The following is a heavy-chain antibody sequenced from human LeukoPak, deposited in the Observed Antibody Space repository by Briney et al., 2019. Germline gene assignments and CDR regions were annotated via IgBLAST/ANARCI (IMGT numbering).Heavy chain of an antibody. CDR1: GFTFSSYA. D-gene: IGHD7-27*01. V-gene: IGHV4-59*01. CDR3: ARGELGIDAFDI. J-gene: IGHJ3*02. CDR2: IYYSGST. Sequence: PGGSLRLSCAASGFTFSSYAMSWIRQPPGKGLEWIGYIYYSGSTNYNPSLKSRVTISVDTSKNQFSLKLSSVTAADTAVYYCARGELGIDAFDIWGQGTMVTVSS.